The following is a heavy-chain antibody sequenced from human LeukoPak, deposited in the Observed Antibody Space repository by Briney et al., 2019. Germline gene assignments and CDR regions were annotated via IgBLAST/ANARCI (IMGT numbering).Heavy chain of an antibody. CDR3: AKDPHSSSWYPYYYYGMDV. D-gene: IGHD6-13*01. CDR2: ISYDGSNK. Sequence: GGSLRLSCAASGFSFSSYGIPWVRQAPGKGLEWVAVISYDGSNKYYADSVKGRFTVSRDNSKNTLYLQMNSLRAEDTAVYYCAKDPHSSSWYPYYYYGMDVWGQGTTVTVSS. J-gene: IGHJ6*02. CDR1: GFSFSSYG. V-gene: IGHV3-30*18.